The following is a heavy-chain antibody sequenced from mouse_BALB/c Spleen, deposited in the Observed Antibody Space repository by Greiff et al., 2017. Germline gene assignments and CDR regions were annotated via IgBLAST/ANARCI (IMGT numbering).Heavy chain of an antibody. Sequence: EVKLVESGAELVKPGASVKLSCTASGFNIKDTYMHWVKQRPEQGLEWIGRIDPANGNTKYDPKFQGKATITADTSSNTAYLQLSSLTSEDTAVYYCARYGSSYYWGQGTTLTVSS. V-gene: IGHV14-3*02. J-gene: IGHJ2*01. CDR2: IDPANGNT. CDR3: ARYGSSYY. CDR1: GFNIKDTY. D-gene: IGHD1-1*01.